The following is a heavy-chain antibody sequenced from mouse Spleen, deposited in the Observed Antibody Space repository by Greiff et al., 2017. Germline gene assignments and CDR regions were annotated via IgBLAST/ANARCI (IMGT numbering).Heavy chain of an antibody. V-gene: IGHV1-82*01. CDR3: ASPYYGNYDYAMDY. Sequence: VQLQESGPELVKPGASVKISCKASGYAFSSSWMNWVKQRPGKGLEWIGRIYPGDGDTNYNGKFKGKATLTADKSSSTAYMQLSSLTSEDSAVYFCASPYYGNYDYAMDYWGQGTSVTVSS. CDR2: IYPGDGDT. CDR1: GYAFSSSW. D-gene: IGHD2-10*01. J-gene: IGHJ4*01.